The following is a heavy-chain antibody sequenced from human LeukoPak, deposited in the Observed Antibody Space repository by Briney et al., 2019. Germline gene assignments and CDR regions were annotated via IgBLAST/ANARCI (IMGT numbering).Heavy chain of an antibody. CDR1: GYTLTELS. J-gene: IGHJ1*01. Sequence: ASVNVSCKVSGYTLTELSMHWVRQAPGKGLEWMGGFDPEDGETIYAQKFQGRVTMTEDTSTDTAYMELSSLRSEDTAVYYCATDFSYGEYVGYWGQGTLITVSS. V-gene: IGHV1-24*01. D-gene: IGHD4-17*01. CDR2: FDPEDGET. CDR3: ATDFSYGEYVGY.